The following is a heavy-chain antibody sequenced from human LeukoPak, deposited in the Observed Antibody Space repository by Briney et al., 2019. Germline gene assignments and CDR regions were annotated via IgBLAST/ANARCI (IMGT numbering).Heavy chain of an antibody. CDR3: ARVCSTTSCYDH. J-gene: IGHJ4*02. CDR2: INSDGSTT. CDR1: GFTFSSYW. Sequence: GGSLRLSCAASGFTFSSYWMHWVRQAPGKGLVWVSRINSDGSTTTYADSVKGRFTISRDNAKDTLYLQMNSLRAEDTAVYYCARVCSTTSCYDHWGQGILVTVSS. V-gene: IGHV3-74*01. D-gene: IGHD2-2*01.